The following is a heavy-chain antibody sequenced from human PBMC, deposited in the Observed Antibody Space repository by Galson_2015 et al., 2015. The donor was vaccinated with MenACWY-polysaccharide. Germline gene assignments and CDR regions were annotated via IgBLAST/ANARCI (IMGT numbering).Heavy chain of an antibody. CDR1: GFTFSSYS. CDR3: ARVLKGLVGATPDY. D-gene: IGHD1-26*01. Sequence: SLRLSCAASGFTFSSYSMNWVRQAPGKGLAWVSYISSGGTIYYADSVKGRFTISRDNAKNSLYLQMNSLRDDDTAVYYCARVLKGLVGATPDYWGQGTLVTVSS. V-gene: IGHV3-48*02. CDR2: ISSGGTI. J-gene: IGHJ4*02.